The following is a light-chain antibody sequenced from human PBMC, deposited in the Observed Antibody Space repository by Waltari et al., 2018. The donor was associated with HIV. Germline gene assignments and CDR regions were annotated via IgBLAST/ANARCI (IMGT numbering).Light chain of an antibody. CDR1: QRFLSSSNKKHF. CDR2: WAS. V-gene: IGKV4-1*01. CDR3: QQYYDTPPT. J-gene: IGKJ1*01. Sequence: DIVMTQSPDSLAVSLCARATIDCQSIQRFLSSSNKKHFLAGYQQKPGQSPKLLIFWASNRESGVPDRFSGSGSGTDFTLTISSLEAEDGAVYYCQQYYDTPPTFGQGTKVEIK.